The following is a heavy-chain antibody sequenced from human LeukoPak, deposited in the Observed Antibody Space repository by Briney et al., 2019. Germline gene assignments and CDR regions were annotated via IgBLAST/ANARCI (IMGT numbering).Heavy chain of an antibody. CDR1: GYTFTTYG. V-gene: IGHV1-18*01. CDR2: ISAYNGNT. CDR3: ARDAPRDFWSGYYSY. D-gene: IGHD3-3*01. J-gene: IGHJ4*02. Sequence: ASVKVSCKASGYTFTTYGISWVRQAPGQGLEWMGWISAYNGNTNYAQKLQGRVTMTTDTSTSTAYMELRSLRSDDTAVYYCARDAPRDFWSGYYSYWGQGTLVTVSS.